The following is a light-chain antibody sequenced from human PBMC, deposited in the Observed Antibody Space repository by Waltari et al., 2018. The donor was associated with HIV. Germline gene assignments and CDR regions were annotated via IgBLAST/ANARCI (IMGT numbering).Light chain of an antibody. CDR3: SSYAGPNHLL. J-gene: IGLJ2*01. V-gene: IGLV2-8*01. CDR2: GVN. Sequence: QSALTQPPSASGSPGQSITFSCTGTSRDVGAYNFVSWYQQHPGKAPTLIIDGVNRRPSGVPDRFAGSKSGNTASLTVSGLQADDEADYYCSSYAGPNHLLFGGGTKLTVL. CDR1: SRDVGAYNF.